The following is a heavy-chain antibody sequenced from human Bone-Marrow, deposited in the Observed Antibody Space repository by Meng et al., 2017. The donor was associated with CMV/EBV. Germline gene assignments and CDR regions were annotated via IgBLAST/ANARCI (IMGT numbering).Heavy chain of an antibody. V-gene: IGHV3-9*01. D-gene: IGHD3-22*01. Sequence: LSLTCAASGFTFDDYAMHWVRQAPGKGLGWVSGISWNSRAIGYADSVKGRVTISRDNAKSFLYLELNSLRTEDTAFYYCTRGRSYDSGLDYWGQGTLVTVSS. CDR1: GFTFDDYA. J-gene: IGHJ4*02. CDR2: ISWNSRAI. CDR3: TRGRSYDSGLDY.